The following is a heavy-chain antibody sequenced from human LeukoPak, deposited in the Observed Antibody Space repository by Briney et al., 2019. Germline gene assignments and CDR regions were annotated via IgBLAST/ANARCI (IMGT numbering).Heavy chain of an antibody. D-gene: IGHD6-13*01. CDR1: GCTFSSYS. CDR3: ARDLSSSWYRDAFDI. V-gene: IGHV3-21*01. Sequence: GGSLRLSCAASGCTFSSYSMNWVREAPGKGLEWVSSISSSSSYIYYADSVKGRFTISRDNAKNSLYLQMNSLRAEDTAVYYCARDLSSSWYRDAFDIWGQGTMVTVSS. J-gene: IGHJ3*02. CDR2: ISSSSSYI.